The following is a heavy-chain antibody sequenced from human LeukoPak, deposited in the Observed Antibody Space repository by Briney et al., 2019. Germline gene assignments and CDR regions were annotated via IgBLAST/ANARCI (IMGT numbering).Heavy chain of an antibody. CDR2: IYYSGST. CDR3: ARYRGRYYYDSSGPAYYFDY. D-gene: IGHD3-22*01. V-gene: IGHV4-59*08. Sequence: SETLSLTCTVSGGSISSYYWSWIRQPPGKGLEWIGYIYYSGSTNYNPSLKSRVTISVDTSKNQFSLKLSSVTAADTAVYYCARYRGRYYYDSSGPAYYFDYWGQGTLVTVSS. J-gene: IGHJ4*02. CDR1: GGSISSYY.